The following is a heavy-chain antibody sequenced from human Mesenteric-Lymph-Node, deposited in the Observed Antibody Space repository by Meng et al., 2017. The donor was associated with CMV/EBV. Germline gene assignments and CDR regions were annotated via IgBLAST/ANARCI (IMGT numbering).Heavy chain of an antibody. CDR3: ARVRRTFNSHYYYYGMDV. V-gene: IGHV1-8*01. J-gene: IGHJ6*02. Sequence: ASVKVSCKASGYTFTSYDINWVRQATGQGLEWMGWMNPNSGNTGYAQKFQGRVTMTRNTSICTAYMELSSLRSEDTAVYYCARVRRTFNSHYYYYGMDVWGQGTTVTVSS. D-gene: IGHD4-23*01. CDR1: GYTFTSYD. CDR2: MNPNSGNT.